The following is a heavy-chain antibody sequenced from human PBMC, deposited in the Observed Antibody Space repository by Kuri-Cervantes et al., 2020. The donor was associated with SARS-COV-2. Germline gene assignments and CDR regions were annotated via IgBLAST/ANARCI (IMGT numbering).Heavy chain of an antibody. Sequence: GESLKISCASSGFTFSSYSINWVRQAPGKGLEWVSYIMGSSETIDCADSVKCRFTSTRHNSKNTLYLQMNSLRAEDTAVYYCAREGFTMVQGGKPDAFDIWGQGTMVTVSS. D-gene: IGHD3-10*01. CDR1: GFTFSSYS. J-gene: IGHJ3*02. CDR2: IMGSSETI. V-gene: IGHV3-48*01. CDR3: AREGFTMVQGGKPDAFDI.